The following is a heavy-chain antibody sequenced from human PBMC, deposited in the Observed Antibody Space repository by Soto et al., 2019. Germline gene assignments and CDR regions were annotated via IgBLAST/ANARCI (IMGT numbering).Heavy chain of an antibody. J-gene: IGHJ4*02. V-gene: IGHV3-48*03. CDR3: VKDRRRWLQLPYYFDY. D-gene: IGHD5-12*01. CDR2: ISSGGSTV. CDR1: RFTFSTYE. Sequence: GGSLRLSCVASRFTFSTYEMHWVRQAPGKGLEWVSYISSGGSTVYYADSVKGRFTISRDNTRNSLYLQMNSLRDEDTALYYCVKDRRRWLQLPYYFDYWGQGTLVTVSS.